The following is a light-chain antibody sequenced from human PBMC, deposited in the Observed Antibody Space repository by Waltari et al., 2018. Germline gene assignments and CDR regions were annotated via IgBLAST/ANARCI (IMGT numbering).Light chain of an antibody. CDR1: SGHSSNI. CDR2: VNSDGSH. J-gene: IGLJ3*02. Sequence: QLVLTQSPSASASLGASVKLTCPLSSGHSSNIIAWLQQQPEKGPRYLLKVNSDGSHSKGDDIPDRFSGSSSGAERYLTISSLQSEDEADYYCETGGHGTWVFGGGTKLTVL. V-gene: IGLV4-69*01. CDR3: ETGGHGTWV.